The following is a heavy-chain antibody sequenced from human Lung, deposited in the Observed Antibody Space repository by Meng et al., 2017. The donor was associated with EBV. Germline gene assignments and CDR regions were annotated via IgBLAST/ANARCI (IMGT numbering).Heavy chain of an antibody. CDR1: GFIFRNYP. D-gene: IGHD3-22*01. Sequence: QVEVVGSGGGVAHPWRSLRLSCAASGFIFRNYPIHWVRQAPGKGLEWVAIISYDGSNKYYADSVKGRFTISRDNSKNTLYLQMSSLRAEDTAMYYCARSSHYYDSSAYLDSWGQGTLVTVSS. V-gene: IGHV3-30-3*01. CDR2: ISYDGSNK. J-gene: IGHJ4*02. CDR3: ARSSHYYDSSAYLDS.